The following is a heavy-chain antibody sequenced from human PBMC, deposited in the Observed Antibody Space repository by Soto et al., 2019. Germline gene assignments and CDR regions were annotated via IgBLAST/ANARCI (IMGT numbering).Heavy chain of an antibody. CDR3: ARGEGNYYDRCGSGIYAEYSQH. CDR2: INPNNGGT. D-gene: IGHD3-22*01. J-gene: IGHJ1*01. Sequence: QVQLVQSGAEVKKPGASVTVSCRASGYTFIAYYIHWVRQAPGQGLEWMGWINPNNGGTTFAQKYHGRVLMTRETYLRTAYMDLIGLRVDDTTLSYCARGEGNYYDRCGSGIYAEYSQHWGQGTLVTVSS. V-gene: IGHV1-2*02. CDR1: GYTFIAYY.